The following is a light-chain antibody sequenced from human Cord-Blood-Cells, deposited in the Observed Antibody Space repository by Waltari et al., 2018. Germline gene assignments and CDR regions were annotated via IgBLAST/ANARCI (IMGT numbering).Light chain of an antibody. CDR2: WAS. V-gene: IGKV4-1*01. CDR3: QQYYSTPPWT. CDR1: QSVLYSSNNKNY. Sequence: DIVLTQSPDSLAVSLGERATINCNSSQSVLYSSNNKNYLAWYQQKQGQPPKLLICWASTRESGVPDRFSGSGSGTDFTLTISSLQAEDVAVYYCQQYYSTPPWTFGQGTKVEIK. J-gene: IGKJ1*01.